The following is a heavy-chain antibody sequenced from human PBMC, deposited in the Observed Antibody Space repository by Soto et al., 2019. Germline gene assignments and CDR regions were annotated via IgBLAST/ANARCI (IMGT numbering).Heavy chain of an antibody. CDR2: FDPEDGET. V-gene: IGHV1-24*01. D-gene: IGHD3-22*01. CDR1: GYTLTELS. Sequence: ASVKVCCKVSGYTLTELSMHWVRHAPGKGLEWMGGFDPEDGETIYAQKFQGRVTMTEDTSTDTAYMELSSLRSEDTAVYYCATGFLLLYDSSGYYLAFDYWGQGTLVTVSS. J-gene: IGHJ4*02. CDR3: ATGFLLLYDSSGYYLAFDY.